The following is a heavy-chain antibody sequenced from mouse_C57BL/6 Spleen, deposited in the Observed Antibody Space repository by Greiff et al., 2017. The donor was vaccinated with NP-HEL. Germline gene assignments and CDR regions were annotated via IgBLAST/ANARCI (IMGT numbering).Heavy chain of an antibody. CDR1: GYSFTDYN. D-gene: IGHD2-4*01. CDR2: INPNYGTT. Sequence: EVKLQESGPELVKPGASVKISCKASGYSFTDYNMNWVKQSNGKSLEWIGVINPNYGTTSYNQKFKGKATLTVDQSSSTAYMQLNSLTSEDSAVYYCAGYDYGYWYFDVWGTGTTVTVSS. J-gene: IGHJ1*03. CDR3: AGYDYGYWYFDV. V-gene: IGHV1-39*01.